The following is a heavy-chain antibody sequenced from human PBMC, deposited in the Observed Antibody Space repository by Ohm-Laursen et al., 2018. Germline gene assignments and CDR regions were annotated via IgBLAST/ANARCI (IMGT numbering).Heavy chain of an antibody. CDR2: INRDASST. V-gene: IGHV3-74*01. Sequence: GSLRLSCAASGFTFSNSWMHWVRQAPGKGLVWVSRINRDASSTSYADSVKGRFTISRDNAKNTLYLQMNSLRAEDTAVYYCARTAVTTRCNWFDPWGQGTLVTVSS. CDR1: GFTFSNSW. D-gene: IGHD4-17*01. J-gene: IGHJ5*02. CDR3: ARTAVTTRCNWFDP.